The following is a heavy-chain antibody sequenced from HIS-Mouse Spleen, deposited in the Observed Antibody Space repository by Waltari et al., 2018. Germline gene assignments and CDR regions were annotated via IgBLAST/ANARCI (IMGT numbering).Heavy chain of an antibody. CDR1: GGTFSSYA. D-gene: IGHD1-26*01. CDR3: ARDSGSYSFWYFDL. CDR2: IIPIFGTA. J-gene: IGHJ2*01. Sequence: QVQLVQSGAEVKKPGSSVKVSCKASGGTFSSYAISWVGQAPGQGLEWMGGIIPIFGTANYAQKFQGRVTITADESTSTAYMELSSLRSEDTAVYYCARDSGSYSFWYFDLWGRGTLVTVSS. V-gene: IGHV1-69*01.